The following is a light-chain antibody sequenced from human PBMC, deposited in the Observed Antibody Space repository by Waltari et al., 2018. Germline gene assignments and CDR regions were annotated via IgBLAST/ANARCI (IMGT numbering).Light chain of an antibody. CDR3: QKYGTLPAT. CDR2: DAS. V-gene: IGKV3-20*01. Sequence: EIVLTQSPGTLSLSPGERATLSCTASQSVRRTLAWYQQKPGQAPRLLIYDASTRATGIPDRFSGRGSGTDFSLTISRLEPEDFAVYYCQKYGTLPATFGQGTKVEIK. J-gene: IGKJ1*01. CDR1: QSVRRT.